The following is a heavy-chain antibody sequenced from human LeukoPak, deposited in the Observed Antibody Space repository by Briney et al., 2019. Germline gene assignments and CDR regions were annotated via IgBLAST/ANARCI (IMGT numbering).Heavy chain of an antibody. D-gene: IGHD6-19*01. Sequence: GGSLRLSCEASGFSFSDSPMHWVRPASWKEREWVGRSKTKGNSYATAYSASVKGRFTFSRDDSKNTAYLQMNSLKTEDTAVYYCARSMMTVAGRGLGHWGQGTLVTVSS. V-gene: IGHV3-73*01. CDR2: SKTKGNSYAT. CDR3: ARSMMTVAGRGLGH. J-gene: IGHJ5*02. CDR1: GFSFSDSP.